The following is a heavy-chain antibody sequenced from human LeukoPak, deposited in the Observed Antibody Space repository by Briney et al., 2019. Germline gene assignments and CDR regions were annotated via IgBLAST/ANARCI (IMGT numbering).Heavy chain of an antibody. CDR2: INPSGGST. Sequence: ASVNVSCKASGYTFTSDYMHWVRQAAGQGLEGMGIINPSGGSTSYAQKFQGRVTMTRDTSTSTVYMELSSLRSEDTAVYYCARAPPDIYDSSGYHDYWGQGTLVTVSS. V-gene: IGHV1-46*01. J-gene: IGHJ4*02. CDR1: GYTFTSDY. CDR3: ARAPPDIYDSSGYHDY. D-gene: IGHD3-22*01.